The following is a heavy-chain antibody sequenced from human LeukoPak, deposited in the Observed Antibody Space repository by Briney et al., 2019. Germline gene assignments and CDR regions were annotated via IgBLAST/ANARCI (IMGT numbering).Heavy chain of an antibody. CDR3: ARDQRSLFDV. D-gene: IGHD1-26*01. J-gene: IGHJ4*02. CDR1: GGSISSYY. Sequence: SETLSLTCTVSGGSISSYYWSWIRQPPGKGLEWIASIYSGGNTFHNPSLKSRVTISLDTSKNQFSLKLTSVTAADTAVYYCARDQRSLFDVWGQGSLVIVSS. V-gene: IGHV4-59*04. CDR2: IYSGGNT.